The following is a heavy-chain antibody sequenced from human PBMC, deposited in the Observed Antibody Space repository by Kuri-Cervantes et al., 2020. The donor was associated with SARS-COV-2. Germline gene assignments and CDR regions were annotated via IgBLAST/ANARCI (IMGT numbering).Heavy chain of an antibody. J-gene: IGHJ4*02. CDR1: GYSISSGYY. D-gene: IGHD1-26*01. CDR3: ARERSGSYDY. CDR2: INWNGGST. Sequence: ETLSLTCTVSGYSISSGYYWGWIRQPPGKGLEWVSGINWNGGSTGYADSVKGRFTISRDNAKNSLYLQMNSLRAEDTALYHCARERSGSYDYWGQGTLVTVSS. V-gene: IGHV3-20*01.